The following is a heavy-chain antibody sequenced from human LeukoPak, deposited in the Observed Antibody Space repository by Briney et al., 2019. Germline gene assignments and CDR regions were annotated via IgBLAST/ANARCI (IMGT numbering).Heavy chain of an antibody. CDR1: GGSFSGYY. V-gene: IGHV4-34*01. CDR2: INHSGST. D-gene: IGHD3-22*01. J-gene: IGHJ4*02. Sequence: SETLSLTCAVYGGSFSGYYWSWIRQSPGKGLEWIGEINHSGSTNYNPSLKSRVTISVDTSKNQFSLKLSSVTAADTAVYYCARFNYYDSSGIDYWGQGTLVTVSS. CDR3: ARFNYYDSSGIDY.